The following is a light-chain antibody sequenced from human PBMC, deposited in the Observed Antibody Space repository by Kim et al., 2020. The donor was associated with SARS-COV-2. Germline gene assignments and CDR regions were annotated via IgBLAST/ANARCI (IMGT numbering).Light chain of an antibody. CDR1: SSNIGAGFA. J-gene: IGLJ2*01. Sequence: QAVVTQPPSVSGAPGQRVTISCTGSSSNIGAGFAVHWYQQIPGAAPKLLIYNNDNRPSGVPDRFSGSRSGASASLTITGLQAEDEADYVCQSYDDSLSGSVFGGGTQLTVL. CDR2: NND. CDR3: QSYDDSLSGSV. V-gene: IGLV1-40*01.